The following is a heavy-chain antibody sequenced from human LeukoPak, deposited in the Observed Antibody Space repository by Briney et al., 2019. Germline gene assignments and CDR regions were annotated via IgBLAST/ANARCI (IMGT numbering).Heavy chain of an antibody. D-gene: IGHD3-16*02. J-gene: IGHJ5*02. V-gene: IGHV4-39*07. CDR2: INHSGST. CDR1: GGSISSGSYY. Sequence: PSETLSLPCTVSGGSISSGSYYWSWIRQPPGKGLEWIGEINHSGSTNYNPSLKSRVTISVDTSKNQFSLKLSSVTAADTAVYYCARSPARDDYVWGSYRRNNWFDPWGQGTLVTVSS. CDR3: ARSPARDDYVWGSYRRNNWFDP.